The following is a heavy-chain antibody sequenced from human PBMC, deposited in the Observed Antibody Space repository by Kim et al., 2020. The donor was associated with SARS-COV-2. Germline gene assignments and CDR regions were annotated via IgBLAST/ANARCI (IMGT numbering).Heavy chain of an antibody. CDR3: ARSRIAAAVWFDP. CDR2: IYHSGST. V-gene: IGHV4-4*02. Sequence: SETLSLTCAVSGGSISSSNWWSWVRQPPGKGLEWIGEIYHSGSTNYNPSLKSRVTISVDKSKNQFSLKLSSVTAADTAVYYCARSRIAAAVWFDPWGQGTLVTVSS. D-gene: IGHD6-13*01. J-gene: IGHJ5*02. CDR1: GGSISSSNW.